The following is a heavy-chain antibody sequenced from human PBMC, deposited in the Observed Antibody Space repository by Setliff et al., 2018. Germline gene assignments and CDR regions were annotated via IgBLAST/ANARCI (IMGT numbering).Heavy chain of an antibody. D-gene: IGHD7-27*01. V-gene: IGHV1-18*01. CDR3: ARYTPKLPELGIYGWFDY. Sequence: ASVKVSCKASGYTFTSCGISRVRQAPGQGLEWMGWISAYNGNTNYAQKLQGRVTMTTDTSTSTAYMELRSLRSDDTAVYYCARYTPKLPELGIYGWFDYWGQGTPVTVSS. CDR1: GYTFTSCG. CDR2: ISAYNGNT. J-gene: IGHJ4*02.